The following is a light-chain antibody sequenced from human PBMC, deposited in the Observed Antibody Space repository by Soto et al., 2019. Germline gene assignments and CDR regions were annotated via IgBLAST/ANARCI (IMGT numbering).Light chain of an antibody. CDR3: QNYNQYSRT. J-gene: IGKJ1*01. Sequence: DIQMTQSPSTLSASVGYRFTITCRASQSISSWLAWYQQKPGKAPKLLIYNASSLKSGVPSRFSGSGFGTEFTLTISSLQPDDSATYYCQNYNQYSRTFGQGTKVDIK. V-gene: IGKV1-5*01. CDR1: QSISSW. CDR2: NAS.